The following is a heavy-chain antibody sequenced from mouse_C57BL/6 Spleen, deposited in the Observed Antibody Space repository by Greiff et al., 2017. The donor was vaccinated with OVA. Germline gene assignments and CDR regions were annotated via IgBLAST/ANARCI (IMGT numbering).Heavy chain of an antibody. CDR1: GYSFTGYY. CDR3: ARWILRGWYFDV. Sequence: EVQLQQSGPELVKPGASVKISCKASGYSFTGYYMNWVKQSPEKSLEWIGEINPSTGGTTYNQKFKAKATLTVDKSSSTAYMQLKSLTSEDSAVYYCARWILRGWYFDVWGTGTTVTVSS. V-gene: IGHV1-42*01. D-gene: IGHD1-1*01. CDR2: INPSTGGT. J-gene: IGHJ1*03.